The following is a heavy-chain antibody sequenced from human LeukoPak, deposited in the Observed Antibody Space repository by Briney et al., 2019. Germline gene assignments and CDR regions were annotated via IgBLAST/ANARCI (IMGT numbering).Heavy chain of an antibody. CDR3: ARSGYSSSWYSRWDYYYYGMDV. CDR1: GGSLSSGSYY. V-gene: IGHV4-61*02. Sequence: SQTLSLTCTVSGGSLSSGSYYWGWIRQPAGRGLEWIGRIYTSGSINYNPSLKSRVTISVDTSKNQFSLKLSSVTAADTAVYYCARSGYSSSWYSRWDYYYYGMDVWGQGTTVTVSS. D-gene: IGHD6-13*01. J-gene: IGHJ6*02. CDR2: IYTSGSI.